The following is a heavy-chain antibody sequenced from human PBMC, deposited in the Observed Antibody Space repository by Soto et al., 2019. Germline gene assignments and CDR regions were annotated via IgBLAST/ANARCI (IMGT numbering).Heavy chain of an antibody. CDR2: IWYDGSNK. CDR1: GFTFSSYG. CDR3: AREAPLGCSGGSCYSPDAFDI. Sequence: ESGGGVVQPGRSLRLSCAASGFTFSSYGMHWVRQAPGKGLEWVAVIWYDGSNKYYADSVKGRFTISRDNSKNTLYLQMNSLRAEDTAVYYCAREAPLGCSGGSCYSPDAFDIWGQGTMVTVSS. J-gene: IGHJ3*02. V-gene: IGHV3-33*01. D-gene: IGHD2-15*01.